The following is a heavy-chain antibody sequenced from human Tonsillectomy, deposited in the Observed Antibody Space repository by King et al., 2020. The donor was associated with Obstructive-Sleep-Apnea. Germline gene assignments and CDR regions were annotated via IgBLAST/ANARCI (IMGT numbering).Heavy chain of an antibody. V-gene: IGHV4-39*07. D-gene: IGHD6-13*01. CDR2: IYYSGIT. CDR3: AGDPYSDFDY. J-gene: IGHJ4*02. Sequence: QLQESGPGLVKPSETLSLTCTVSGGSISSSNYYWAWIRQPPGKGLEWIGSIYYSGITYYNPSLKSRVTMSVDTSKNQFSLKLTSVTAADTAVYYCAGDPYSDFDYWGQGTLFTVSS. CDR1: GGSISSSNYY.